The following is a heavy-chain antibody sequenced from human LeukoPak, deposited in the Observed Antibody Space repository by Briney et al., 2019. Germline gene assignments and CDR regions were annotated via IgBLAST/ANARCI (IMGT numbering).Heavy chain of an antibody. CDR2: MNPNSGNT. J-gene: IGHJ5*02. D-gene: IGHD6-19*01. CDR3: ARGRGSSGWFDP. CDR1: GYTFTSYD. Sequence: VASVKVSCTASGYTFTSYDINWVRQATGQGLEWMGWMNPNSGNTGYAQKFQGRVTMTRNTSISTAYMELSSLRPEDTAVYYCARGRGSSGWFDPWGQGTLVTVSS. V-gene: IGHV1-8*01.